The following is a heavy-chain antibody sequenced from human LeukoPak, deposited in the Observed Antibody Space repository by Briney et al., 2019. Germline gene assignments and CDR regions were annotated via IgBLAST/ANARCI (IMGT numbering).Heavy chain of an antibody. J-gene: IGHJ4*02. CDR1: GFPLSDAW. Sequence: PGGSLRLSCAVSGFPLSDAWMNWVRQAPGKGLEWVSSISSSSSYIYYADSVKGRFTISRDNAKNSLYLQMNSLRAEDTAVYYCAREAVAGEIDYWGQGTLVTVSS. CDR3: AREAVAGEIDY. CDR2: ISSSSSYI. D-gene: IGHD6-19*01. V-gene: IGHV3-21*01.